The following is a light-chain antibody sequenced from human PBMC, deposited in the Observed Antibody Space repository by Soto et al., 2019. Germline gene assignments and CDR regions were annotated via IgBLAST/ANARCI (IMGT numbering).Light chain of an antibody. J-gene: IGLJ3*02. CDR2: EVS. Sequence: QSALTQPASVSGSPGQSITISCTGTTIYIGTYNLVSWYQHHPGKAPKLLIYEVSKRPSGVFNRFSGSKSGNTASLTISGLQAEDEADDYCCSYAGSGPVFGGGTKLTVL. V-gene: IGLV2-23*02. CDR1: TIYIGTYNL. CDR3: CSYAGSGPV.